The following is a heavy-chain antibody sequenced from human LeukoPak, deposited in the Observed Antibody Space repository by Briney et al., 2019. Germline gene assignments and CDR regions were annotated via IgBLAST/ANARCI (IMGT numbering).Heavy chain of an antibody. CDR3: AREYYYDSSGYYVGAFDI. J-gene: IGHJ3*02. Sequence: PGGSLRLSCAGYGFILSSYYMSWVRQAPGKGLEWVANIKEDGSEKYYVDSVKGRFTISRDNAKNSLYLQMNSLRAEDTAVYYCAREYYYDSSGYYVGAFDIWGQGTMVTVSS. CDR2: IKEDGSEK. CDR1: GFILSSYY. D-gene: IGHD3-22*01. V-gene: IGHV3-7*01.